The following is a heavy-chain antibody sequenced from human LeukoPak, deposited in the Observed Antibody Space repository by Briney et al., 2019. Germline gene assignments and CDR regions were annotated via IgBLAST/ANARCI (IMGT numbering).Heavy chain of an antibody. CDR3: ARGPYSYGYDY. CDR2: IYHSGST. D-gene: IGHD5-18*01. Sequence: SETLSLTCTVSGGSISSSSYYWGWIRQPPGKGLEWIGSIYHSGSTYYNPSLKSRVTISVDTSKNQFSLKLSSVTAADTAVYYCARGPYSYGYDYWGQGTLVTVSS. CDR1: GGSISSSSYY. V-gene: IGHV4-39*07. J-gene: IGHJ4*02.